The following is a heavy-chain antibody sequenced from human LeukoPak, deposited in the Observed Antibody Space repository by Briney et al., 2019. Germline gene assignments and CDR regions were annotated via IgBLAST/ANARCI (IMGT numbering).Heavy chain of an antibody. CDR1: GFTFDDYA. CDR3: AKGPKQQLVGSRGHFFDY. CDR2: ISWNSGSI. J-gene: IGHJ4*02. D-gene: IGHD6-13*01. V-gene: IGHV3-9*01. Sequence: GRSLRLSCAASGFTFDDYAMHWVRQAPGKGLEWVSGISWNSGSIGYADSVKGRFTISRDNAKNSLYLQMNSLRAEDTAVYYCAKGPKQQLVGSRGHFFDYWGQGTLVTVSS.